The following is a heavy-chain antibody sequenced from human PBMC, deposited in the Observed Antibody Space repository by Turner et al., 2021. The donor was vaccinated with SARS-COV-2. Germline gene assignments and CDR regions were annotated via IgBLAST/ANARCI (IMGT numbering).Heavy chain of an antibody. CDR3: AGSGGWLLDL. J-gene: IGHJ4*02. D-gene: IGHD6-19*01. Sequence: QVQLVESGGGVVQPGRSLRLACAAYGFTFSRYAMHWVRQAPGKGLEWVAVISYDGSNKYYADSVKGRFTISRDNSKNTLYLQMNSLRAEDTAVYYCAGSGGWLLDLWGQGTLVTVSS. CDR2: ISYDGSNK. CDR1: GFTFSRYA. V-gene: IGHV3-30-3*01.